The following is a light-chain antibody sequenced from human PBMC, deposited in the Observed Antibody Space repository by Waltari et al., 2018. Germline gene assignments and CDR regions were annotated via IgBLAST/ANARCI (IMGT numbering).Light chain of an antibody. J-gene: IGKJ2*01. CDR3: QQSYSTPYT. CDR2: AAS. CDR1: QSISSY. Sequence: DIKMTQSPSSLSASVGDRVTIPCRASQSISSYLNWYQQTPGKAPKLLIYAASSLQSGVPSRFSGSGSGTDFTLTISSLQPEDFATYYCQQSYSTPYTFGQGTKLEIK. V-gene: IGKV1-39*01.